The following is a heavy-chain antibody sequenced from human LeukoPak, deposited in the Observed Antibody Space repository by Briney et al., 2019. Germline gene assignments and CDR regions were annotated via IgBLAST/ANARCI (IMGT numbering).Heavy chain of an antibody. CDR1: GYTFTGYY. CDR2: ISAYNGNT. Sequence: GASVKVSCKASGYTFTGYYMHWVRQAPGQGLEWMGWISAYNGNTNYAQKLQGRVTVATDTSTSTAYMELRSLRSDDTAVYYCARGRVYGSGSYYPPDAFDIWGQGTVVTVSS. J-gene: IGHJ3*02. D-gene: IGHD3-10*01. V-gene: IGHV1-18*04. CDR3: ARGRVYGSGSYYPPDAFDI.